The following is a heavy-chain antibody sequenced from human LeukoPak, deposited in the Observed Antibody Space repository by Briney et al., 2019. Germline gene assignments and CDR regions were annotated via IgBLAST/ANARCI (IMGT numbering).Heavy chain of an antibody. CDR2: IYYSVST. V-gene: IGHV4-59*01. D-gene: IGHD1-26*01. J-gene: IGHJ4*02. CDR1: GGSIRSYY. CDR3: ARHGTLGSTTYPLDY. Sequence: SETLSLTRSLSGGSIRSYYWSWIRQPPGKGLEGIGHIYYSVSTNYTPSLKSRVSISIDTSKDQFSRKLTCVTAADAAVYYCARHGTLGSTTYPLDYWGQGTLVTVSS.